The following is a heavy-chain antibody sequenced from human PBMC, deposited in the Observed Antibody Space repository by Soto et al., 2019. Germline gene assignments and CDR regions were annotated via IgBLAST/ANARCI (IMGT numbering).Heavy chain of an antibody. CDR3: SRSGGDY. Sequence: EVQLVESGGGLVQPGGSLRLSCAASGFIFSSSSMNWVRQAPGKGLEWVSYISSSSDTIYYADSVKGRFTISRDNAKNSLYLQVNSLRDEDTAVYYCSRSGGDYWGQGTLVTVSS. D-gene: IGHD1-1*01. CDR1: GFIFSSSS. CDR2: ISSSSDTI. V-gene: IGHV3-48*02. J-gene: IGHJ4*02.